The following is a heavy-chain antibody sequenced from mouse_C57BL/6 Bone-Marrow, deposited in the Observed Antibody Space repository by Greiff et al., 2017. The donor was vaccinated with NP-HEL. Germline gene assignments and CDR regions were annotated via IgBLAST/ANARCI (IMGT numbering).Heavy chain of an antibody. CDR1: GFTFSSYG. J-gene: IGHJ1*03. D-gene: IGHD2-5*01. Sequence: DVMLVESGGDLVKPGGSLKLSCAASGFTFSSYGMSWVRQTPDKRLEWVATISSGGSYTYYPDSVKGRFTISRDNAKNTLYLQMSSLKSEDTAMYYCARRYYSNLYWYFDVWGTGTTVTVSS. CDR3: ARRYYSNLYWYFDV. CDR2: ISSGGSYT. V-gene: IGHV5-6*02.